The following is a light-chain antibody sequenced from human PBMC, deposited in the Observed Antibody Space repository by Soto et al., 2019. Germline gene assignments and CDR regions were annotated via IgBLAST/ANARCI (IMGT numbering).Light chain of an antibody. CDR1: QTIYNY. CDR2: SAS. Sequence: DFQMTQSPSSLSASVGDRVTISCRASQTIYNYLHWYHQKPGMAPKLLISSASRLQSGVPLRFSGSGSGTDFTLTISSLQPEDVGTYFCQQSYGGPVTFGQGTRLDIK. J-gene: IGKJ5*01. V-gene: IGKV1-39*01. CDR3: QQSYGGPVT.